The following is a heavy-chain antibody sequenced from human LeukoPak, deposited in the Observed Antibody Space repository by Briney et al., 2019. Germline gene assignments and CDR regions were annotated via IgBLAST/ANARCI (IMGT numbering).Heavy chain of an antibody. CDR1: GGSFSGYY. CDR2: INHSGST. V-gene: IGHV4-34*01. J-gene: IGHJ5*02. D-gene: IGHD3-16*02. Sequence: PSETLSLTCAVYGGSFSGYYWSWIRQPPGKGLEWIGEINHSGSTNYNPSLKSRVTISVDTSKNQFSLKLSSVTAADTAVYYCARRGVITFGGVIVGGGNWFDPWGQGTLVTVSS. CDR3: ARRGVITFGGVIVGGGNWFDP.